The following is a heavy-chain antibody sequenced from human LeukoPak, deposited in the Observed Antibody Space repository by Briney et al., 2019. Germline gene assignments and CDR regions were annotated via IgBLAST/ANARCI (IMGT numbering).Heavy chain of an antibody. CDR2: IYYSGST. J-gene: IGHJ4*02. CDR1: SGSISSGSYY. Sequence: PSETLSLTCTVSSGSISSGSYYWGWIRQPPGKGLEWIGSIYYSGSTYYKPSLKSRVTISVDTSKNQFSLKLNPVTAADTAVYYCARCGYYDFWSGYNPATFGYWGQGTLVTVSS. CDR3: ARCGYYDFWSGYNPATFGY. D-gene: IGHD3-3*01. V-gene: IGHV4-39*01.